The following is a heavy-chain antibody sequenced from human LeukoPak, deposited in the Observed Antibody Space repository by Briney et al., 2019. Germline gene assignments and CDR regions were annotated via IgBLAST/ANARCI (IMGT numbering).Heavy chain of an antibody. J-gene: IGHJ5*02. CDR1: GGTFSSYA. Sequence: ASVKVSCKASGGTFSSYAIGWVRQAPGQGLEWMGGIIPIFGTANYAQKFQGRVTITADESTSTAYMELSSLRSEDTAVYYCARRSSPGQWLAAPFDPWGQGTLVTVSS. V-gene: IGHV1-69*13. D-gene: IGHD6-19*01. CDR3: ARRSSPGQWLAAPFDP. CDR2: IIPIFGTA.